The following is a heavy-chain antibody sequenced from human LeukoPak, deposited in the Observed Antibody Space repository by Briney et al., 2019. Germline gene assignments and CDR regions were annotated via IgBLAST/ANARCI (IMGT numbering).Heavy chain of an antibody. D-gene: IGHD6-19*01. CDR2: ISGSGGST. Sequence: PGGSLRLSCAASGFTFSTYWMAWVRQAPGKGLEWVSAISGSGGSTYYADSVKGRFTISRDNAKNSLYLQMNSLRAEDTAVYYCAREPSSGWYDYWGQGTLVTVSS. J-gene: IGHJ4*02. V-gene: IGHV3-21*01. CDR1: GFTFSTYW. CDR3: AREPSSGWYDY.